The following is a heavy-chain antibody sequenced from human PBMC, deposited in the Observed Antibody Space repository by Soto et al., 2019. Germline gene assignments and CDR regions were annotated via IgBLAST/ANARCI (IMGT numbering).Heavy chain of an antibody. CDR3: TTGFPGRDY. CDR2: VKSKTDGGTT. D-gene: IGHD3-10*01. J-gene: IGHJ4*02. V-gene: IGHV3-15*01. CDR1: GFTFTNAL. Sequence: EVQLVESGGGLVKPGGSLRLSCVASGFTFTNALMTWVRQAPGKGLEWVGRVKSKTDGGTTDYGAPVKGRFTISRDDLEGTLYLQMSSLKIEDTAVYYCTTGFPGRDYWGQGTLVTVSS.